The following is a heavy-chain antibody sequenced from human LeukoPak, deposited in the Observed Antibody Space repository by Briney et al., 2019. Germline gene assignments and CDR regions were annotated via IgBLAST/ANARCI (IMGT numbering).Heavy chain of an antibody. Sequence: SETLSLTCAVSGYSISSGYYWGWIRQPPGKGLEWIGSIYHSGSTYYNPSLKSRVTISVDTSKNQFSLKLSSVTAADTAVYYCAASVVVPAAMIRLDPWGQGTLVTVSS. CDR1: GYSISSGYY. D-gene: IGHD2-2*01. CDR2: IYHSGST. CDR3: AASVVVPAAMIRLDP. J-gene: IGHJ5*02. V-gene: IGHV4-38-2*01.